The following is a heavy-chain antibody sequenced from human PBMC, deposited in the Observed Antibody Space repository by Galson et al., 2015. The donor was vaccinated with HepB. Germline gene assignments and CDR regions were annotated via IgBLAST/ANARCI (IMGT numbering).Heavy chain of an antibody. CDR1: GFTFSNAW. D-gene: IGHD3-10*01. V-gene: IGHV3-15*01. Sequence: SLRLSCAASGFTFSNAWMSWVRQAPGKGLEWVGRIKSKTDGGTTDYAAPVKGRFTISRDDSKNTLYLQMNSLKTEDTAVYYCTTHPVYGSGSYYSYYYYGMDVWGQGTTVTVSS. J-gene: IGHJ6*02. CDR2: IKSKTDGGTT. CDR3: TTHPVYGSGSYYSYYYYGMDV.